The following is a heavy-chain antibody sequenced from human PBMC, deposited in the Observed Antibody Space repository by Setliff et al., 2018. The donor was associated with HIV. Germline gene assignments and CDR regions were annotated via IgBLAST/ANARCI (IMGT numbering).Heavy chain of an antibody. Sequence: ASVKVSCKASGFTFTNYAIHWVRQAPGQRLEWLGWINAGNGNTEYSQKFQGRVTITRDTSASTAYMELSSLRSEDTAVYYCARAAISTIFGVVKNPHNYYMDVWGKGTTVTVSS. CDR1: GFTFTNYA. D-gene: IGHD3-3*01. V-gene: IGHV1-3*01. CDR2: INAGNGNT. J-gene: IGHJ6*03. CDR3: ARAAISTIFGVVKNPHNYYMDV.